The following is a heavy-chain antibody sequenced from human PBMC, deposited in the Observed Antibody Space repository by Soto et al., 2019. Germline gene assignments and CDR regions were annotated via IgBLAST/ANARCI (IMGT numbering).Heavy chain of an antibody. CDR2: IHYSPSA. V-gene: IGHV4-31*03. CDR1: GRSISRGDYY. J-gene: IGHJ4*02. CDR3: ARDAISNWHYFDY. Sequence: SETLSLTCIVSGRSISRGDYYWSWIRQHPGKGLEWIGYIHYSPSAYYNPSLKSRVSMSVDTSKSQCSLKLSSVTAADTAIYFSARDAISNWHYFDYWGQGTLVTVSS. D-gene: IGHD6-13*01.